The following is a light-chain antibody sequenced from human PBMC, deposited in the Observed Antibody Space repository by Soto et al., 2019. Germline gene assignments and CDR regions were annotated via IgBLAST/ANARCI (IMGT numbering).Light chain of an antibody. CDR1: QSASSTN. J-gene: IGKJ4*02. CDR2: GAS. V-gene: IGKV3-20*01. CDR3: QQYGNSPPR. Sequence: VLTQSPGTLSASTGDSVHLSCRDSQSASSTNLAGCQQKPGQAPRLLIYGASSRATGIPYRFSGSGSGTDFTLTIRSLEPEDFAVYYCQQYGNSPPRFGGGTKVDIK.